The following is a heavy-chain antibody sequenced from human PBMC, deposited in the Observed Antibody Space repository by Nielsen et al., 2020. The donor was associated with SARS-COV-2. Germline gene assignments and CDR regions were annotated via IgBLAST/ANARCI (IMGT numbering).Heavy chain of an antibody. CDR2: IYPRDSDT. J-gene: IGHJ4*02. CDR3: ARHGGLGETYGAY. Sequence: GGSLRLSCQAFGYSFTSYWIAWVRQMPGKGLEWMGIIYPRDSDTRYSPSFQGRVTISADKSINTAYLQWSSLKASDTGMYYCARHGGLGETYGAYWGQGTLVTVSS. CDR1: GYSFTSYW. D-gene: IGHD3/OR15-3a*01. V-gene: IGHV5-51*01.